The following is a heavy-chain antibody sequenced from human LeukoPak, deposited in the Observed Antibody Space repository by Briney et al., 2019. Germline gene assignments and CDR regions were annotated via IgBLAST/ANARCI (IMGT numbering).Heavy chain of an antibody. CDR1: GFTFSSYG. CDR2: IWYDGGNK. J-gene: IGHJ6*02. D-gene: IGHD5-18*01. V-gene: IGHV3-33*01. Sequence: GSLRLSCAASGFTFSSYGMHWVRQAPGKGLEWVAVIWYDGGNKYYADSVKGRFTISRDNSKNTLYLQMNSLRVEDTAVYYCAREYTAMARTYYYYGMDVWGQGTTVTVSS. CDR3: AREYTAMARTYYYYGMDV.